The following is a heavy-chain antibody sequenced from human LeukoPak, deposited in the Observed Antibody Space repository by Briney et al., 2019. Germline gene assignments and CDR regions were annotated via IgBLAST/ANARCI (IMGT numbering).Heavy chain of an antibody. CDR1: GYTFTGYY. Sequence: ASVKVSCKASGYTFTGYYLHWVRQAPGQGLEWMGRINLNSGAARCAQMFQGRVILTRDTSLSTVYMELSRLGSDDTAIYYCARDAFTVGATGENWFDPWGQGTLVTVSS. CDR3: ARDAFTVGATGENWFDP. J-gene: IGHJ5*02. CDR2: INLNSGAA. D-gene: IGHD1-26*01. V-gene: IGHV1-2*06.